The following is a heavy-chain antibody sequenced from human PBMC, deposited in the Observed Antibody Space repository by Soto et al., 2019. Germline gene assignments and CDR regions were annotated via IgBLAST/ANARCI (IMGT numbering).Heavy chain of an antibody. V-gene: IGHV1-2*02. CDR2: INPNSGGT. CDR3: ARVGIAVAGVFGY. J-gene: IGHJ4*02. Sequence: GESLKISCKGSGYSFAGYYMHWVRQAPGQGLEWMGWINPNSGGTNYAQKFQGRVTMTRDTSISTAYMELSRLRSDDTAVYYCARVGIAVAGVFGYWGQGTLVTVSS. CDR1: GYSFAGYY. D-gene: IGHD6-19*01.